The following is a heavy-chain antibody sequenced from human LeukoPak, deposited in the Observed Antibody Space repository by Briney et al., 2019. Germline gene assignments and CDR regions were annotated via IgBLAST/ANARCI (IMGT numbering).Heavy chain of an antibody. CDR1: GYSISSGYY. CDR2: IYHSGST. D-gene: IGHD6-19*01. V-gene: IGHV4-38-2*02. CDR3: ARDNGSGWFDS. Sequence: PSETLTLTCAVSGYSISSGYYWGWIRHPPGRGLEWIGSIYHSGSTYYNPSLKSRVTISVDTSKNQFSLKLHALPAEGPAVYYCARDNGSGWFDSWGEGTLVTVS. J-gene: IGHJ5*01.